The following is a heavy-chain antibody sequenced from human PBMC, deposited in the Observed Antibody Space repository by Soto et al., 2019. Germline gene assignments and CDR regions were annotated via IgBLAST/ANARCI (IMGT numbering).Heavy chain of an antibody. Sequence: QVRLVESGGGVVQPGRSLRLSCAASGFTFISYGMHWVRQAPGKGLQWVAYISYDGSDRNYEDSVKGRFTISRGNSKNTLYLQINSLKTEDTAVYYCARATNYYYAMDVWGQGTTVTVSS. J-gene: IGHJ6*02. CDR1: GFTFISYG. V-gene: IGHV3-33*05. CDR2: ISYDGSDR. CDR3: ARATNYYYAMDV.